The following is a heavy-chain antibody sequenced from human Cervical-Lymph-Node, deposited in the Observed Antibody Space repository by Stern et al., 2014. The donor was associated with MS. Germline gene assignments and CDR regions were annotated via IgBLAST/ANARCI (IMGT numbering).Heavy chain of an antibody. CDR3: AREHNWNYFDL. CDR2: IYQGGRI. CDR1: GGSITSNGDS. V-gene: IGHV4-30-2*01. J-gene: IGHJ4*02. D-gene: IGHD1-1*01. Sequence: QVQLVESGSGLVKPSQTLSLTCLVSGGSITSNGDSWSWIRQPPGKGLEWIGSIYQGGRIYYNPSLRSRLSMSVDQSKNQFPLRLTSVTAADTAVYFCAREHNWNYFDLWGQGTLVSVSP.